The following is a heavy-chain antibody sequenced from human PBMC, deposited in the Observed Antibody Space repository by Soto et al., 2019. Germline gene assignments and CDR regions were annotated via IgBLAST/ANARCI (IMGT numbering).Heavy chain of an antibody. CDR2: ISYEGRNK. CDR3: AKGRDSTLLRWQYFDN. J-gene: IGHJ4*02. CDR1: GFTFSLYG. D-gene: IGHD4-4*01. Sequence: QVQLVETGGDVVQPGGSLRLSCAVSGFTFSLYGMHWVRQAPGKWLEWGAFISYEGRNKYYADSVNGRFTISRDNSKNTLSLQMEILRPEDTAVYYCAKGRDSTLLRWQYFDNWGPGTQVTVSS. V-gene: IGHV3-30*18.